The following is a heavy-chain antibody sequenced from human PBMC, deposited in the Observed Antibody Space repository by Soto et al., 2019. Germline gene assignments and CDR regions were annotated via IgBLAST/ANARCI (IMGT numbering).Heavy chain of an antibody. V-gene: IGHV3-48*02. D-gene: IGHD3-3*01. CDR2: ISSSSGTI. CDR1: GFTFSSFS. CDR3: ARDPESATIFGVFMYYGMDV. Sequence: EVQLVESGGGLVQPGGSLRLSCAASGFTFSSFSMNWVRRAPGTGLEWVSYISSSSGTIYYAASVKGRFTISRDNAKNSLYLQMNSLRDEDTAVYYCARDPESATIFGVFMYYGMDVWGQGTTVTV. J-gene: IGHJ6*02.